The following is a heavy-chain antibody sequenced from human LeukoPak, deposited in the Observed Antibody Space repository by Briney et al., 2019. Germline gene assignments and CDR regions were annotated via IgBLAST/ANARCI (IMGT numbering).Heavy chain of an antibody. D-gene: IGHD1-1*01. CDR2: IIPILGIA. Sequence: SVKVSCKASGGTFSSYTISWVRQAPGQGLEWMGRIIPILGIANYAQKFQGRVTITADKSTSTAYMELSSLRSEDTAVYYCASAQWNVNWFDPWGQGTLVTVSS. J-gene: IGHJ5*02. CDR3: ASAQWNVNWFDP. CDR1: GGTFSSYT. V-gene: IGHV1-69*02.